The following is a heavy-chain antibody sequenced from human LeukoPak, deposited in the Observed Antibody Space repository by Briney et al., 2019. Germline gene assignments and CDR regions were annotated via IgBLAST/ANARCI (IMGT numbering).Heavy chain of an antibody. Sequence: ASVKVSCKASGYTFTSFGIGWVRQAPGQGLEWMGWINAYNTNTKSAQRLQGRVTMTTDTSASTAYMELGSLRSDDTAVYYCATSDGTVTTFQYWGQGTLVTVSS. D-gene: IGHD4-11*01. CDR3: ATSDGTVTTFQY. CDR2: INAYNTNT. CDR1: GYTFTSFG. V-gene: IGHV1-18*01. J-gene: IGHJ4*02.